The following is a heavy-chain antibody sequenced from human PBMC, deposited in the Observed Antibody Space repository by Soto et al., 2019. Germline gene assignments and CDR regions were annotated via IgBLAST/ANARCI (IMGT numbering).Heavy chain of an antibody. Sequence: QVQLVQSGAEVKKPGASVKVSCKASGYTCSNYAMHWVRPSPGQMLEWIGWINAGNGNTKYSQKFQGRVTITRDTSASTAYMDLSSLRSEDTAVYYCASNAVGTDHCDYWGQGTLVTVSS. CDR1: GYTCSNYA. D-gene: IGHD1-1*01. CDR3: ASNAVGTDHCDY. J-gene: IGHJ4*02. V-gene: IGHV1-3*01. CDR2: INAGNGNT.